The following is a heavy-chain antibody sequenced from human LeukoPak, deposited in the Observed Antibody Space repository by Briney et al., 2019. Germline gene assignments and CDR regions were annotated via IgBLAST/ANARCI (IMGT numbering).Heavy chain of an antibody. V-gene: IGHV4-34*01. CDR1: GGSFSGYY. Sequence: SETLSLTCAVYGGSFSGYYWSWIRQPPGKGLEWIGEINHSGSTNYNPSLKSRVTISVDTSKNQFSLKLSSVTAADTAVYYCARGRGYSCSWYGDYWGQGTLVTVSS. CDR3: ARGRGYSCSWYGDY. D-gene: IGHD6-13*01. CDR2: INHSGST. J-gene: IGHJ4*02.